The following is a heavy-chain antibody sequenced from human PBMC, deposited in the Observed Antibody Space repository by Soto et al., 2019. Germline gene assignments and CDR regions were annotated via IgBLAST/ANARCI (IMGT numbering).Heavy chain of an antibody. D-gene: IGHD3-22*01. Sequence: GGSLRLSCAASGFIFSDYAMTWVRQAPGKGLEWVSVISGSGVSIYYTDSVRGRFTISRDNSKNTLYLQMHSLRPEDTAVYYCSKRSDSSACSGYPAWGQGIHFTVSS. J-gene: IGHJ5*02. CDR1: GFIFSDYA. V-gene: IGHV3-23*01. CDR3: SKRSDSSACSGYPA. CDR2: ISGSGVSI.